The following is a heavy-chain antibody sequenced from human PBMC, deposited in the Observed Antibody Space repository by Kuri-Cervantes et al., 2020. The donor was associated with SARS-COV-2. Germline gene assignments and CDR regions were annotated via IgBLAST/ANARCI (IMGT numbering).Heavy chain of an antibody. CDR3: ARDFSGTGDAFDI. CDR2: IYSGGST. J-gene: IGHJ3*02. Sequence: GESLKISCAVSGFTFTSHAMHWVRQAPGKGLEWVSVIYSGGSTYYADSVKGRFTISRDNSKNTLYLQMSSLRAEDTAVYYCARDFSGTGDAFDIWGQGTMVTVSS. D-gene: IGHD1-26*01. V-gene: IGHV3-66*02. CDR1: GFTFTSHA.